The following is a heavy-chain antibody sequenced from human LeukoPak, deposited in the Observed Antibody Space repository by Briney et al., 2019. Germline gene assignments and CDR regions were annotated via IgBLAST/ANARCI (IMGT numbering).Heavy chain of an antibody. Sequence: ASVKVSCKASGYTFTSYGISWVRQAPGQGLEWMGRIIPILGIANYAQKFQGRVTITADKSTSTAYMELSSLRSEDTAVYYCARVIAVAGIGDWGQGTLVTVSS. CDR1: GYTFTSYG. D-gene: IGHD6-19*01. J-gene: IGHJ4*02. CDR2: IIPILGIA. CDR3: ARVIAVAGIGD. V-gene: IGHV1-69*04.